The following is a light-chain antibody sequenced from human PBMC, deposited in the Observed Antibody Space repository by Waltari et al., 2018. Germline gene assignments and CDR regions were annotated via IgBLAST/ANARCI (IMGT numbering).Light chain of an antibody. Sequence: XXXTQPASVSGXXGQSITXSCTGTNXXXGXYNYVXWYQQHPGKSPKPMIYDVSXRPSGVSNRFSGSKSGNTASLXXSGLXAXXXXDXYXXSXXSSSXYXXXTGTKVTVL. CDR2: DVS. J-gene: IGLJ1*01. CDR1: NXXXGXYNY. V-gene: IGLV2-14*01. CDR3: XSXXSSSXYX.